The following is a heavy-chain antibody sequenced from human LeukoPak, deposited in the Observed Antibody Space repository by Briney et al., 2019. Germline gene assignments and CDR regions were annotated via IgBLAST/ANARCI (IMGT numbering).Heavy chain of an antibody. CDR2: IYYSGST. V-gene: IGHV4-39*01. CDR1: GGSISSSSYY. Sequence: SETLSLTCTVSGGSISSSSYYWGWIRQPPGKGLEWIGSIYYSGSTYYNPSLKSRVTISVDTSKNQFSLKLSSVTAADTAVYYCATRGYCSGGSCFMDYWGQGTLVTVSS. D-gene: IGHD2-15*01. CDR3: ATRGYCSGGSCFMDY. J-gene: IGHJ4*02.